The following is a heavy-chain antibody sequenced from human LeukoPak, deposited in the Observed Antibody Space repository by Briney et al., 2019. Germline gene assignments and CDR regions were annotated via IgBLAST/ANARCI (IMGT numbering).Heavy chain of an antibody. V-gene: IGHV3-23*01. CDR1: GFTFSTYA. D-gene: IGHD3-3*01. CDR2: ISGSGDST. CDR3: AKASPDHYDFWSGFHPFYYYYSMDV. Sequence: PGGSLRLSCAASGFTFSTYAVSWVRQAPGKGLEWVSTISGSGDSTYYADSVKGRFTISRDNSKNTLYLQMNSLRAEDTAVYYCAKASPDHYDFWSGFHPFYYYYSMDVWGQGTTVTVSS. J-gene: IGHJ6*02.